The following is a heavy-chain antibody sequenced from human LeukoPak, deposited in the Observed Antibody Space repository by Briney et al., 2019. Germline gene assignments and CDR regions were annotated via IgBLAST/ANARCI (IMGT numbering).Heavy chain of an antibody. Sequence: PSQTLSLTCTVSGGSISSGGYYWSWIRQHPGKGLEWIGYIYYSGSTYYNPSLKSRVTISVDTSKNQFSLKLSSVTAADTAVYYCASSPYYYDSSGPDAFDIWGQGTMVTVSS. CDR1: GGSISSGGYY. D-gene: IGHD3-22*01. CDR3: ASSPYYYDSSGPDAFDI. CDR2: IYYSGST. J-gene: IGHJ3*02. V-gene: IGHV4-31*03.